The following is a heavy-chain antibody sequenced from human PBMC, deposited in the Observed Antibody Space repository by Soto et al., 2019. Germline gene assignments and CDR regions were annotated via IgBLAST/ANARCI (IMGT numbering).Heavy chain of an antibody. V-gene: IGHV3-30-3*01. CDR3: VLERCSGGSCYSPTAFDI. D-gene: IGHD2-15*01. J-gene: IGHJ3*02. Sequence: GGSLRLSCAASGFPFSSYAMHWVRQAPGKGLEWVAVISYDGSNKYYADSVKGRFTISRDNSKNTLYLQMNSLRAEDTAVYYCVLERCSGGSCYSPTAFDIWGQGTMVTVSS. CDR2: ISYDGSNK. CDR1: GFPFSSYA.